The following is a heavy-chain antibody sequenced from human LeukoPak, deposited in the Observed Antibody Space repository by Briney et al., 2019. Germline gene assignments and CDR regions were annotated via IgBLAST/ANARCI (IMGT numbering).Heavy chain of an antibody. V-gene: IGHV3-21*01. CDR2: ISSGTSYI. J-gene: IGHJ6*03. Sequence: GGSLRLSCSASGFTFSSYNMNWVRQAPGKGLEWVSSISSGTSYIYYADSVKGRFTISRDNAKNSLYLQMNSLRAEDTAVYYCAREHYFYHMDGWGEGTTVTVSS. CDR3: AREHYFYHMDG. CDR1: GFTFSSYN.